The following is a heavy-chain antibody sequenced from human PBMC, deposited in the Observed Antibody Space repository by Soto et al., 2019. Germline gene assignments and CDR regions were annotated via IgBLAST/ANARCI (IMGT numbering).Heavy chain of an antibody. D-gene: IGHD6-19*01. Sequence: GGSLRLSCAASGFTFSSYSMNWVRQAPGKGLEWVSYISSSSSTIYYADSVKGRFTISRDNAKNSLYLQMNSLRAEDTAVYYCSRESSSGWINLFDFWGQRSLVTGSS. V-gene: IGHV3-48*01. CDR2: ISSSSSTI. CDR3: SRESSSGWINLFDF. J-gene: IGHJ5*01. CDR1: GFTFSSYS.